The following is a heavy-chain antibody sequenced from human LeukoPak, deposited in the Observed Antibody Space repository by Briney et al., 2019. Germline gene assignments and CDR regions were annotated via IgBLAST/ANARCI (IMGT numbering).Heavy chain of an antibody. D-gene: IGHD2-15*01. CDR2: INPSGGST. CDR3: ARDRRYCSGGSCSAFDI. J-gene: IGHJ3*02. V-gene: IGHV1-46*01. Sequence: GASVKVSCKPSGYTFTSYYMHWVRQAPGQGLEWMGIINPSGGSTSYAQKFQGRVTMTRDTSTSTVYMELSSLRSEDTAVYYCARDRRYCSGGSCSAFDIWGQGTMVTVSS. CDR1: GYTFTSYY.